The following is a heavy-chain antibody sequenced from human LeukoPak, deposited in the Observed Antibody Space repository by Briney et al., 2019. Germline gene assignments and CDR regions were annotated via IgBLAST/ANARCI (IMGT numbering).Heavy chain of an antibody. Sequence: GGSLRLSCAASGFPFSNYWMHWVRHAPGKGLVLVSRVNSDGSTTNYADSVKDRFTISRDNAENTLYMRMNSLRPEDTAVYYCARGYYSSSRFDSWGQGTLVTVSS. CDR1: GFPFSNYW. J-gene: IGHJ4*02. CDR2: VNSDGSTT. D-gene: IGHD6-13*01. V-gene: IGHV3-74*01. CDR3: ARGYYSSSRFDS.